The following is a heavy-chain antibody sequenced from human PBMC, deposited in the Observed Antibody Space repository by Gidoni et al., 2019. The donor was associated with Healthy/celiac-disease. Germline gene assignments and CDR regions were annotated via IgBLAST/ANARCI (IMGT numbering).Heavy chain of an antibody. D-gene: IGHD6-19*01. Sequence: EVQLVESGGGLVQPGGSLRLSCAASGFPFSSYWMHWVRQAPGKGLVWVSRINSDGSSTSYADSGKGRFTISRDNAKNTLYLQMNSLRAEDTAVYYCARARYSSGWYGGPDTYYFDYWGQGTLVTVSS. CDR2: INSDGSST. J-gene: IGHJ4*02. V-gene: IGHV3-74*01. CDR1: GFPFSSYW. CDR3: ARARYSSGWYGGPDTYYFDY.